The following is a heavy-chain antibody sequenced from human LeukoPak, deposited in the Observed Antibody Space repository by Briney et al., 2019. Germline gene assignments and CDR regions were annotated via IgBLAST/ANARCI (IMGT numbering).Heavy chain of an antibody. Sequence: GGSLRLSCAASGFXFGDYYIGWIRQAPGRGLEWVSYISGSDSYTNYADSVKGRFTISRDNSKNSLYLQMNSLRAEDTAMYYCAAFYYSAFFDYWGLGTLVTVSS. CDR1: GFXFGDYY. CDR2: ISGSDSYT. J-gene: IGHJ4*02. V-gene: IGHV3-11*03. CDR3: AAFYYSAFFDY. D-gene: IGHD4/OR15-4a*01.